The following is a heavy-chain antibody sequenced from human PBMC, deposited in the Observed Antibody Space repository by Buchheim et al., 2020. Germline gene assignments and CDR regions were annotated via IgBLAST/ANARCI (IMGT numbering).Heavy chain of an antibody. D-gene: IGHD2-15*01. CDR2: IWYDGSDK. J-gene: IGHJ4*02. CDR1: GFTFSSYG. Sequence: QVQLVESGGGVVQPGRSLRLSCATSGFTFSSYGMHWVRQAPGKGLEWVAVIWYDGSDKYYADSVKGRFTISRDNSKNTLYLQMNSLRAEDTAVYYCARDPINSIVVVAATLDYWGQGTL. V-gene: IGHV3-33*01. CDR3: ARDPINSIVVVAATLDY.